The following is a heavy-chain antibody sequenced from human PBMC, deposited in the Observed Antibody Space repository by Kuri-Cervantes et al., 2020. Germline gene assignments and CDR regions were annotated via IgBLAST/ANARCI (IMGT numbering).Heavy chain of an antibody. Sequence: GSLRLSCTVSGGSISSSSYYWGWIRQPPGKGLEWIGSIYYSGSTYYNPSLKSRVTISVDTSKNQFSLKLSSVTAADTAVYYCARARFGNTAMVQYYYYYYMDVWGKGTTVTVSS. CDR2: IYYSGST. V-gene: IGHV4-39*07. CDR3: ARARFGNTAMVQYYYYYYMDV. D-gene: IGHD5-18*01. J-gene: IGHJ6*03. CDR1: GGSISSSSYY.